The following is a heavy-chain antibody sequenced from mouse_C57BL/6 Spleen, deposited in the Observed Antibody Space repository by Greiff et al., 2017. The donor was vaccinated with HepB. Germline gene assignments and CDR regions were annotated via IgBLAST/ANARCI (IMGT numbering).Heavy chain of an antibody. J-gene: IGHJ4*01. CDR2: IDPNSGGT. CDR1: GYTFPSYW. Sequence: QVQLKQPGAELVKPGASVKLSCKASGYTFPSYWMHWVKQRPGRGLEWIGRIDPNSGGTKYNEKFKSKATLTVDKPSSTAYMQLSSLTSEDSAVYYCAREDYGYDERAMDYWGQGTSVTVSS. D-gene: IGHD2-2*01. V-gene: IGHV1-72*01. CDR3: AREDYGYDERAMDY.